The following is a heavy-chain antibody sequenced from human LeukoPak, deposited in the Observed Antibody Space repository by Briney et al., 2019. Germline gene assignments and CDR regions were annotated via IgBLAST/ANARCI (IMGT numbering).Heavy chain of an antibody. D-gene: IGHD3-10*01. CDR1: GFTFDDYA. CDR3: ATLGGFGESIDY. V-gene: IGHV3-9*01. J-gene: IGHJ4*02. Sequence: GRSLRLPCAASGFTFDDYAMHWVRQAPGKGLEWVSGISWNSGSIGYADSVKGRFTISRDNAKNSLYLQMNSLRAEDTALYYCATLGGFGESIDYWGQGTLVTVSS. CDR2: ISWNSGSI.